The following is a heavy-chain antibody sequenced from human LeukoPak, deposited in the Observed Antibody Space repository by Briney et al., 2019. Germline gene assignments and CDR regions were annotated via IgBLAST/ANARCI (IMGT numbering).Heavy chain of an antibody. Sequence: PGGSLRLSCADSGFTFSSYSMKWVRQAPGKGLEWVSSISSSSSYIYYADSVKGRFTISRDNGKNSLYLQMNSLRAEDTAVYSCARVRYCSGGSCYSGAFDIWGQGTMVTVSS. CDR1: GFTFSSYS. CDR2: ISSSSSYI. CDR3: ARVRYCSGGSCYSGAFDI. V-gene: IGHV3-21*01. D-gene: IGHD2-15*01. J-gene: IGHJ3*02.